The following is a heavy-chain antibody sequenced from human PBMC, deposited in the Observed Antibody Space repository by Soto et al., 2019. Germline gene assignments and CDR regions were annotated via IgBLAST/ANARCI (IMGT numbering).Heavy chain of an antibody. CDR3: AREGYDMRDWSLRVFDY. Sequence: QVQLVQSGAEVKKPGSSVKVSCKASGGTFSSYAISWVRQAPGQGLEWMGGIIPIFGTANYAQKFQGRVTITADKSTSTAYMELSSLRSEDTAVYYCAREGYDMRDWSLRVFDYWGQGTLVTVSS. D-gene: IGHD3-9*01. V-gene: IGHV1-69*06. CDR2: IIPIFGTA. CDR1: GGTFSSYA. J-gene: IGHJ4*02.